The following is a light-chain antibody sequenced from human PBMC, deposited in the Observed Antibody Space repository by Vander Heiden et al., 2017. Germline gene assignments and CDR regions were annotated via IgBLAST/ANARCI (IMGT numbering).Light chain of an antibody. Sequence: EIVLTQSPATLSSSPGERATLSCRASQSVSSYLAWYQQKPGQAPRLLIFDASNRATGIPARFSGSGFGTDFTLTISSLEPDDFAVYYCQQRISYPLTFGGGTKVEIK. CDR3: QQRISYPLT. V-gene: IGKV3-11*01. CDR1: QSVSSY. CDR2: DAS. J-gene: IGKJ4*01.